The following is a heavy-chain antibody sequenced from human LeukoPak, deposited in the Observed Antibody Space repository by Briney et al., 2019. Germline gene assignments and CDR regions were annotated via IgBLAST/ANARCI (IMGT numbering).Heavy chain of an antibody. D-gene: IGHD6-13*01. V-gene: IGHV4-59*08. CDR1: GGSISNYY. CDR3: AKTAYASWYPDY. J-gene: IGHJ4*02. Sequence: PSETLSLTCTVSGGSISNYYWSWIRQPPGKGLEWIGYIYNSGSTNYNPSLKGRVTISVDTSKNQFSLKLSSVTAADTAVYYCAKTAYASWYPDYWGQGTLVTVSS. CDR2: IYNSGST.